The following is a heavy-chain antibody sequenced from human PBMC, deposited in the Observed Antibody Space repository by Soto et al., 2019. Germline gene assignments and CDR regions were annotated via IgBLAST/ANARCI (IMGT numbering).Heavy chain of an antibody. J-gene: IGHJ3*02. Sequence: QVQLQESGPGLVKPSETLSLTCTVSGGSVSSGSFYWSWIRQPPGKGLEYIGYIYYTGSTNYNPSLKSRVTMSVDTSKNQFSLKLRSVTAADTAVYYCARDHSSAYYRRLGFDIWGQGTMVTVSS. D-gene: IGHD3-22*01. CDR3: ARDHSSAYYRRLGFDI. V-gene: IGHV4-61*01. CDR1: GGSVSSGSFY. CDR2: IYYTGST.